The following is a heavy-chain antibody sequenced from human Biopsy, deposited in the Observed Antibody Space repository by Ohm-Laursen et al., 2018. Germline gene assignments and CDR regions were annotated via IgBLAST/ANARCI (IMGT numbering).Heavy chain of an antibody. CDR1: GESFNGYY. J-gene: IGHJ3*02. Sequence: SETLSLTCAVYGESFNGYYWSWIRQTPGKGLEWIGYIYNSGSTNYNPSLKSRVTISVAVDTSKSQFSLRLSSVTAADTAMYYCARGEAGVYDALDIWGQGTMVIVSS. CDR3: ARGEAGVYDALDI. V-gene: IGHV4-59*01. CDR2: IYNSGST. D-gene: IGHD5/OR15-5a*01.